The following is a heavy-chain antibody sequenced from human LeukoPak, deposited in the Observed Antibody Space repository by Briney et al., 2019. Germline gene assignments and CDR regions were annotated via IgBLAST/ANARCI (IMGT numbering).Heavy chain of an antibody. J-gene: IGHJ1*01. CDR3: ARDPPSFQH. CDR1: GFTFSSFA. Sequence: GGSLRLSCAASGFTFSSFALSWVRQAPGKGLEWVSSISSSSSYIYYADSVKGRFTISRDNAKNSLYLQMNSLRAEDTAVYYCARDPPSFQHWGQGTLVTVSS. CDR2: ISSSSSYI. V-gene: IGHV3-21*01.